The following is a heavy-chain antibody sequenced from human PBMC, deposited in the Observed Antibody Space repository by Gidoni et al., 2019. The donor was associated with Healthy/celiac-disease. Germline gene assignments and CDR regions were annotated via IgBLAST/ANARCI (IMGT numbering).Heavy chain of an antibody. Sequence: EVQLLESGGGLVQPGGSLRLSCAASGFTFSSYAMSWVRQAPGKGLEWVSAISGSGGSTDYADSVKGRFTISRDNSKNTLYLQMNSLRAEDTAVYYCAKDGTVNPPPYYYYMDVWGKGTTVTVSS. V-gene: IGHV3-23*01. J-gene: IGHJ6*03. CDR2: ISGSGGST. CDR3: AKDGTVNPPPYYYYMDV. CDR1: GFTFSSYA. D-gene: IGHD4-17*01.